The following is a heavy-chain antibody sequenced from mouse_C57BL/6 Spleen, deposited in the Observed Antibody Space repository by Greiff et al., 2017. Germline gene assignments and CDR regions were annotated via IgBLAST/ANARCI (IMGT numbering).Heavy chain of an antibody. CDR2: ISYDGSN. J-gene: IGHJ2*01. CDR3: ARDGGIFDY. V-gene: IGHV3-6*01. CDR1: GYSITSGYY. Sequence: EVQLVESGPGLVKPSQSLSLTCSVTGYSITSGYYWNWIRQFPGNKLEWMGYISYDGSNNYNPSLKNRISITRDTSKNQFFLKLNSVTTEDTATYYCARDGGIFDYWGQGTTLTVSS.